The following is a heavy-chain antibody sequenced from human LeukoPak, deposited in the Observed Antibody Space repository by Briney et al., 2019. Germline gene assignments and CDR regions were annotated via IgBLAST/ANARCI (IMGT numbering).Heavy chain of an antibody. CDR1: GFTFSSFG. CDR2: IRYDGRNE. Sequence: GGSLRLSCAASGFTFSSFGMRWVRQAPGKGLEWVTSIRYDGRNEYYADSVKGRFNISRDNSKNTLYLQMNSLRAEDTAVYYCAKATKPNRRVPDAFDIWGQGTMVTVSS. V-gene: IGHV3-30*02. CDR3: AKATKPNRRVPDAFDI. J-gene: IGHJ3*02. D-gene: IGHD1-14*01.